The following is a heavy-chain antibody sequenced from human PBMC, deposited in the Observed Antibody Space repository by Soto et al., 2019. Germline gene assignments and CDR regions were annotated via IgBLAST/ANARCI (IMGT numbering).Heavy chain of an antibody. CDR1: GFTFSSYA. J-gene: IGHJ6*02. CDR2: TSSGGGST. Sequence: EVQLLESGGGLVQPGGSLRLSCAASGFTFSSYAMSWVRQAPGKGLEWVSVTSSGGGSTYYADSVKGRFTISRDNSRNKLYLQLNSLRVEDTAVYYCAKVKGGMDVWCQGTTVTVSS. CDR3: AKVKGGMDV. V-gene: IGHV3-23*01.